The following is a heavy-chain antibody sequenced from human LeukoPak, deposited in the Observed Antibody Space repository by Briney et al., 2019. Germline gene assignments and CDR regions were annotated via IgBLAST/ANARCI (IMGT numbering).Heavy chain of an antibody. CDR1: GFSLNSNGVG. J-gene: IGHJ4*02. V-gene: IGHV2-5*02. Sequence: SGPTLVNPTQTLTLTCTFSGFSLNSNGVGVGWIRQPPGKALEWLALIFWDNDKRYSSLRNRLTITKDTSESQVVLKMTNMDPADTATYYCARLFYYDGSGRTYYFDYWSQGTLATVS. CDR2: IFWDNDK. CDR3: ARLFYYDGSGRTYYFDY. D-gene: IGHD3-22*01.